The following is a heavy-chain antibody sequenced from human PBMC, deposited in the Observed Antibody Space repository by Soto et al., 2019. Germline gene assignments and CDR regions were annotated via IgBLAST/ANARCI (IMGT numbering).Heavy chain of an antibody. J-gene: IGHJ4*02. D-gene: IGHD3-10*01. CDR1: GHSINSDYY. CDR3: ARKGYYPSGRINLFDS. Sequence: SETLSLTCTVAGHSINSDYYWGWIRQPPGKGLEWIGSIYPGGGTYYNPSLKSPVTISIDTSKNQFSLRLTSVTAADTAMYYCARKGYYPSGRINLFDSWGQGTLVTVSS. V-gene: IGHV4-38-2*02. CDR2: IYPGGGT.